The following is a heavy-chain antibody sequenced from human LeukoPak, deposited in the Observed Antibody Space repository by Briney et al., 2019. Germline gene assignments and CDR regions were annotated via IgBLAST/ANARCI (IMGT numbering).Heavy chain of an antibody. CDR1: GFTFSGSA. D-gene: IGHD3-22*01. CDR2: IRSKANSYAT. J-gene: IGHJ3*02. Sequence: PGGSLKLSCAASGFTFSGSAMHWVRPASGKELEWVGRIRSKANSYATAYAASVKGRFTISRDDSKNTAYLQMNSLKTEDTAVYYCTSYYDSSGYSYDAFDIWGQGTMVTVSS. CDR3: TSYYDSSGYSYDAFDI. V-gene: IGHV3-73*01.